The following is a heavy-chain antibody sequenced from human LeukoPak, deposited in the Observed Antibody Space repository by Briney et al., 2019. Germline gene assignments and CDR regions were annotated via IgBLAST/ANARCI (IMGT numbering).Heavy chain of an antibody. J-gene: IGHJ4*02. Sequence: SETLSLTCTVSGGSIYSYYWGWIRQPPGKGLEWIGYFYYPGSTNYNPSLTSRVTMSVDTSKNQFSLKLSSVTAADTAVYYCARVGSSSWAYWGQGTLVTVSS. CDR1: GGSIYSYY. CDR2: FYYPGST. V-gene: IGHV4-59*01. CDR3: ARVGSSSWAY. D-gene: IGHD6-13*01.